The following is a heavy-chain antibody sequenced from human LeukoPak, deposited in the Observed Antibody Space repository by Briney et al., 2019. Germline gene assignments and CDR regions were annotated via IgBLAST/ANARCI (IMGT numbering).Heavy chain of an antibody. CDR3: ARLRPGIAVAGSPPDY. CDR1: GYSFTSYW. V-gene: IGHV5-51*01. CDR2: IYPGDSDT. J-gene: IGHJ4*02. D-gene: IGHD6-19*01. Sequence: GESLKISCKGSGYSFTSYWVGWVRQMPGKGLEWMGIIYPGDSDTRYSPSFQGQVTISADKSISTAYLQWSGLKASDTAMYYCARLRPGIAVAGSPPDYWGQGTLVTASS.